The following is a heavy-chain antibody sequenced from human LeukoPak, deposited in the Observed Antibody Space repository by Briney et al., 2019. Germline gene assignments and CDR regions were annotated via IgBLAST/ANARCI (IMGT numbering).Heavy chain of an antibody. CDR1: GFTFSSYS. Sequence: PGGSLRLSCAASGFTFSSYSMNWVRQAPGKGLEWVSSISSSSSYIYYADSVKGRFTISRDNAKNSLYLQMNSLRAEDTAVYYCATPIGGTDAFDIWGQGTMVTVSS. CDR3: ATPIGGTDAFDI. J-gene: IGHJ3*02. V-gene: IGHV3-21*04. CDR2: ISSSSSYI. D-gene: IGHD4-23*01.